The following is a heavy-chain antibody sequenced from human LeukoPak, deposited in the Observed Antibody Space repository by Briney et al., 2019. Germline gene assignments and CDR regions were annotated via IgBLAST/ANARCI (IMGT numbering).Heavy chain of an antibody. CDR1: GGSFSGYY. J-gene: IGHJ6*03. CDR3: ATSRPLNCSSTSCPRYYYYYMDV. V-gene: IGHV4-34*01. D-gene: IGHD2-2*01. CDR2: INHSGST. Sequence: SETLSLTCAVYGGSFSGYYWSWIRQPPGKGLEWIGEINHSGSTNYNPSLKSRVTMSVDTSKNQFSLKLSSVTAADTAVYYCATSRPLNCSSTSCPRYYYYYMDVWGKGTTVTVSS.